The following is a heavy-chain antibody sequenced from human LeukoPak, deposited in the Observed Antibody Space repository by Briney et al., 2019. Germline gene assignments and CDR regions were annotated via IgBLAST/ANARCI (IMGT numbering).Heavy chain of an antibody. J-gene: IGHJ5*02. V-gene: IGHV4-4*09. CDR1: ADSRSGDI. CDR3: ARHEAYCSRSSCYKGGSNWFDP. D-gene: IGHD2-2*02. Sequence: SETLSLTCTVSADSRSGDIWSWIRQPPGKGQERIGYIYSSGNTNYNPSLKSRVTISVDTSNNQFSLKLTSATAADTAVYFCARHEAYCSRSSCYKGGSNWFDPWGQGTLVTVSS. CDR2: IYSSGNT.